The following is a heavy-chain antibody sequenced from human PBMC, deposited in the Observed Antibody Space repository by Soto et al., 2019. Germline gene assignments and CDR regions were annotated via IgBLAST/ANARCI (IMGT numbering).Heavy chain of an antibody. CDR2: IYWNDFK. Sequence: QITLKESGPTLVKPTQTLTLTCTCSGFSVKTSGVGVGWVRQPPGKTLEWLALIYWNDFKRYTPSLGSRLTITKDTPKTQVVLTVPNVDPADTATYYCAHSRGYNGYEGPPLYEMDVWGQGTTVTVSS. J-gene: IGHJ6*02. CDR3: AHSRGYNGYEGPPLYEMDV. V-gene: IGHV2-5*01. CDR1: GFSVKTSGVG. D-gene: IGHD5-12*01.